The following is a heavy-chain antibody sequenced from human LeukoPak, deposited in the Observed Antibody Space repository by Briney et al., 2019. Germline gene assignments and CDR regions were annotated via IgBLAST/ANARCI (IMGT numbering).Heavy chain of an antibody. J-gene: IGHJ6*03. D-gene: IGHD3-10*01. V-gene: IGHV3-53*01. CDR1: GFTFNSFS. CDR3: ARGGVNTMLRGVIRYYYMDV. CDR2: IYRGDST. Sequence: GGSLGLSCAASGFTFNSFSMNWVRQAPGKGLEWVSVIYRGDSTYYADSVKGRFTISRDNSKNTLYLQMNSLRAEDTAVYYCARGGVNTMLRGVIRYYYMDVWGKGTTVTISS.